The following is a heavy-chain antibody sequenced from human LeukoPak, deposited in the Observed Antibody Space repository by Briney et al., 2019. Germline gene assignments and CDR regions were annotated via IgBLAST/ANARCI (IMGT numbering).Heavy chain of an antibody. J-gene: IGHJ4*02. V-gene: IGHV3-23*01. D-gene: IGHD2-15*01. Sequence: GGSLRLSCAASGFTFSSYAMSWVRQAPGKGLEWVSAISGSGGSTYYADSVKGRFTISRDNSKNTLYLQMNSLRAEDTAVYYCATPPACSSGSCHRQYYFDYWGQGTLVTVSS. CDR1: GFTFSSYA. CDR2: ISGSGGST. CDR3: ATPPACSSGSCHRQYYFDY.